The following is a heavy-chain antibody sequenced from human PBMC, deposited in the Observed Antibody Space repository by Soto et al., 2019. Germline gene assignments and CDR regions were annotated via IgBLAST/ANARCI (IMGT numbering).Heavy chain of an antibody. Sequence: SETLSVTCTVSGGSISSSSYYWVWIRQPPGKGLEWIGSIYYSGSTYYNPSLKSRVTISVDTSKNQYSLKLSSVTAADTAVYYCARRRGDSGYDLKAYYYYYMDVWGKGTTVTVSS. J-gene: IGHJ6*03. CDR1: GGSISSSSYY. CDR2: IYYSGST. D-gene: IGHD5-12*01. V-gene: IGHV4-39*01. CDR3: ARRRGDSGYDLKAYYYYYMDV.